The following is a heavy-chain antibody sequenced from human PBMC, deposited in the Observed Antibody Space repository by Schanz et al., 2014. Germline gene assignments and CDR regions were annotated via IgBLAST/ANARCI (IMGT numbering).Heavy chain of an antibody. Sequence: EVQLLESGGGLVQPGGSLRLSCLASGFAFSSYGMNWLRQSPGKGLEWVSVIGVDGTTTYYADSVTGRFTISRDKSKNTLYLQMNSLRPEDTAVYYCAKSQGSSFDSGGQGTLVTVSS. CDR3: AKSQGSSFDS. CDR2: IGVDGTTT. D-gene: IGHD6-13*01. CDR1: GFAFSSYG. J-gene: IGHJ4*02. V-gene: IGHV3-23*01.